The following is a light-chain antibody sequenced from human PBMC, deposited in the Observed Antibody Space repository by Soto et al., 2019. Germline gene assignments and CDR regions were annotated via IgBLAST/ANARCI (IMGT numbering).Light chain of an antibody. CDR2: EAS. V-gene: IGLV2-18*01. CDR1: STDFVSYNR. J-gene: IGLJ1*01. Sequence: QSVLPQPPSVSGSPGQPVTISCTGTSTDFVSYNRVSWYQQPPGTAPKLIIYEASNRPSGVPDRFSGSKSCNTASLTISGLQAADEADYYCSLYTSENTYVFGTGTKVTVL. CDR3: SLYTSENTYV.